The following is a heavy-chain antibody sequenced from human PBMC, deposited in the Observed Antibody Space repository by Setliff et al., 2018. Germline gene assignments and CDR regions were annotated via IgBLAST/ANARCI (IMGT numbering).Heavy chain of an antibody. CDR1: GFSLTTTGMC. D-gene: IGHD3-9*01. CDR2: IDWDDDK. V-gene: IGHV2-70*16. CDR3: ARTYHPDDSPGYYSLPDY. J-gene: IGHJ4*02. Sequence: PSQTLTLTCSFSGFSLTTTGMCVNWIRQPPGKALEWLARIDWDDDKFYTTSLKTRLTISKDTSKNQVVLSMTNMGPADTATYYCARTYHPDDSPGYYSLPDYWGQGTLVTVSS.